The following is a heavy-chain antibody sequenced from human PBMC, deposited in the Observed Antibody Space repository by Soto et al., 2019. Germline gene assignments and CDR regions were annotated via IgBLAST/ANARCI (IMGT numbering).Heavy chain of an antibody. CDR2: IWYDGSNK. J-gene: IGHJ4*02. Sequence: QVQLVESGGGVVQPGRSLRLSCAASGFTFSSYGMHWVRQAPGKGLEWVAVIWYDGSNKYYADSVKGRFTISRDNSKNTLYLQMNSLRAEDTAVYYCAREGVATIALDYWGQGTLVTGSS. CDR1: GFTFSSYG. CDR3: AREGVATIALDY. V-gene: IGHV3-33*01. D-gene: IGHD5-12*01.